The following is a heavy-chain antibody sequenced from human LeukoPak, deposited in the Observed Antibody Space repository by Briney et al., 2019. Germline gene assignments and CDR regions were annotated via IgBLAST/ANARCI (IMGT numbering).Heavy chain of an antibody. CDR1: GGSISSSSYY. V-gene: IGHV4-39*01. CDR3: ARTRDDSSSFLYY. J-gene: IGHJ4*02. D-gene: IGHD6-13*01. CDR2: IYYSGST. Sequence: PSETLSLTCTVSGGSISSSSYYWGWIRQPPGKGLEWIGSIYYSGSTYYNPSLKSRVTISVNTSKNQFSLKLSSLTAADTAVYYCARTRDDSSSFLYYWGQGTLVTVSS.